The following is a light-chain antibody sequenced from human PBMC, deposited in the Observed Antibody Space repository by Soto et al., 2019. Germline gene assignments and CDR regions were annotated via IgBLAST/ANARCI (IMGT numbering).Light chain of an antibody. CDR1: ISNLGAPYD. Sequence: QSVLTQPPSVSWAPGQTVIISCSCSISNLGAPYDVNWFRQLPGTVPRLLIYGNNNRPSGVPDRFSGSKSGTSASLAITGLQAEDEADYYCQSYDSSLSGYVFGTGTKVTVL. V-gene: IGLV1-40*01. CDR3: QSYDSSLSGYV. J-gene: IGLJ1*01. CDR2: GNN.